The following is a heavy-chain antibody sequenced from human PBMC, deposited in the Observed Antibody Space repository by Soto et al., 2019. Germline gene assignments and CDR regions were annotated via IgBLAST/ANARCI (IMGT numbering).Heavy chain of an antibody. CDR3: ARDGGYDSSGYYYDY. CDR2: INPNSGGT. Sequence: QVQLVQSGAEVKKPGASVKVSCKASGYTFTGYYMHWVRQAPGQGLEWMGWINPNSGGTNYAQKFQGWVTMTRDTSISTAYMELSRLRSDDTAVYYCARDGGYDSSGYYYDYWGQGTLVTVSS. J-gene: IGHJ4*02. V-gene: IGHV1-2*04. CDR1: GYTFTGYY. D-gene: IGHD3-22*01.